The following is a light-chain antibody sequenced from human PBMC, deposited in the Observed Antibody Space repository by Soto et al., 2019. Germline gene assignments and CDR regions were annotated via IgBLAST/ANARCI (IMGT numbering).Light chain of an antibody. Sequence: EIVLTQSPGTLSLSPGERSTLSCMASQSISSNYLAWYQQKPGQAPRLLIYGASTRATGIPDRFSGSGSGTDFTLTISRLEPEDFAVYHCQPYDDSMTFGQGTKVDI. CDR2: GAS. J-gene: IGKJ1*01. CDR1: QSISSNY. CDR3: QPYDDSMT. V-gene: IGKV3-20*01.